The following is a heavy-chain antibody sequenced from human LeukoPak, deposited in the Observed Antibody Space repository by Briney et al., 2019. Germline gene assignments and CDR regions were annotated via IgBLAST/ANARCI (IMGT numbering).Heavy chain of an antibody. V-gene: IGHV1-2*02. CDR1: GYSFTGYY. CDR2: INPITGGT. J-gene: IGHJ4*02. CDR3: ARDSGDYVPFDY. Sequence: ASVKVSCKASGYSFTGYYMHWVRQAPGQGLEGMGWINPITGGTSYAQKLQGRLTMTRDTSISTAYMELSRLRCDDTAVYFCARDSGDYVPFDYWGQGTLVTVSS. D-gene: IGHD4-17*01.